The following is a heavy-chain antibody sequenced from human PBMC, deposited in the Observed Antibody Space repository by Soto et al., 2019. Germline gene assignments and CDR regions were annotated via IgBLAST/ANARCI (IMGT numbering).Heavy chain of an antibody. CDR2: INAGNGST. Sequence: ASVKVPCKASGYTFTSYSMHWVRQAPGQRLEWMGWINAGNGSTKYSQKFQGRVTITRDTSASTAYMELSSLRSEDTAVYYCARVALVVYFTNGVCSYYFHQGMEGWGQWTNVTVSS. CDR3: ARVALVVYFTNGVCSYYFHQGMEG. CDR1: GYTFTSYS. D-gene: IGHD2-8*01. V-gene: IGHV1-3*01. J-gene: IGHJ6*02.